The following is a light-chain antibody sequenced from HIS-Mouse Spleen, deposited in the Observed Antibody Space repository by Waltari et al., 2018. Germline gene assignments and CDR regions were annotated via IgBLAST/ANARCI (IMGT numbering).Light chain of an antibody. J-gene: IGKJ2*01. CDR3: MQALQTPYT. CDR1: PSLLHSNGYNY. V-gene: IGKV2-28*01. Sequence: DIVMTQSPLSLPVPPGEPASISCRSSPSLLHSNGYNYLDWYLQKPGQSPQLLIYLGSNRASGVPDRFSGSGSGTDFTLKISRVEAEDVGVYYCMQALQTPYTFGQGTKLEIK. CDR2: LGS.